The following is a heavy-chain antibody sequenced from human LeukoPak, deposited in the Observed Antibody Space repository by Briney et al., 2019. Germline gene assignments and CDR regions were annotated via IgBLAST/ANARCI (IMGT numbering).Heavy chain of an antibody. J-gene: IGHJ6*03. D-gene: IGHD6-13*01. V-gene: IGHV3-23*01. CDR3: ARNQDSSWYYYYMDV. CDR1: GFTFNNYA. Sequence: GGSLRLSCAASGFTFNNYAMTWVRQAPGKGLEWVTTITGSGASTYSADSVRGRFTISRDNSKNTLFLQMNSLRADDTAVYYCARNQDSSWYYYYMDVWGIETMVTVSS. CDR2: ITGSGAST.